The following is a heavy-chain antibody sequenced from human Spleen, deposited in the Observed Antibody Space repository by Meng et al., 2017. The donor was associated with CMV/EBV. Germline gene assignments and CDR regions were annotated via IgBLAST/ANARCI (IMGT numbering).Heavy chain of an antibody. Sequence: GSLRLSCTVSGGSISSYYWSWIRQPPGKGLEWIGYIYYSGSTHYNPSLKSRVTISVDTSKNQFSLKLSSVTAADTAVYYCAVRIAARQQTFDYWGQGTLVTVSS. CDR3: AVRIAARQQTFDY. V-gene: IGHV4-59*13. D-gene: IGHD6-6*01. J-gene: IGHJ4*02. CDR1: GGSISSYY. CDR2: IYYSGST.